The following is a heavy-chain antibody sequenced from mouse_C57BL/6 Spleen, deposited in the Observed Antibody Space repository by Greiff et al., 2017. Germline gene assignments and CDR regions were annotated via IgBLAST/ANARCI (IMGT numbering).Heavy chain of an antibody. CDR3: AREDRYAY. D-gene: IGHD2-14*01. CDR1: GFSLTSYG. J-gene: IGHJ3*01. V-gene: IGHV2-2*01. Sequence: QVQLQQSGPGLVQPSQSLSITCTVSGFSLTSYGVHWVRQSPGKGLEWLGVIWSGGSTDYNAAFISRRSISKDNSKSQVFFKMNSLQADDTAIYYCAREDRYAYWGQGTLVTVSA. CDR2: IWSGGST.